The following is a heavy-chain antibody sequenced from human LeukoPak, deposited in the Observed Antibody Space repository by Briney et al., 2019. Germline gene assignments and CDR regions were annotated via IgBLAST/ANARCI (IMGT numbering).Heavy chain of an antibody. CDR2: ISGSGGST. D-gene: IGHD2-15*01. CDR3: AKSAGYCSGGSCYDYYYMDV. J-gene: IGHJ6*03. CDR1: GSTFSSYA. Sequence: GGSLRLSCAASGSTFSSYAMSWVRQAPGKGLEWVSAISGSGGSTYYADSVKGRFTISRNNSKNTVYLQMYSLRAEDTAVYYCAKSAGYCSGGSCYDYYYMDVWGKGTTVTVSS. V-gene: IGHV3-23*01.